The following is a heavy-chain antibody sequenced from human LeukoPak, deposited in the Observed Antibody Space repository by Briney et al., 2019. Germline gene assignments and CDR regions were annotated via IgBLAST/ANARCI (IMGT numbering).Heavy chain of an antibody. CDR3: ARRRCSSTSCFFDY. CDR1: GFTFSSYW. J-gene: IGHJ4*02. D-gene: IGHD2-2*01. CDR2: IKQDGSEK. V-gene: IGHV3-7*01. Sequence: PGGSLRLSCAASGFTFSSYWMSWVRQAPGKGLEWVANIKQDGSEKYYVDPVKGRFTISRDNAKNSLYVQMNSLRAEDTAVYYCARRRCSSTSCFFDYWGQGTLVTVSS.